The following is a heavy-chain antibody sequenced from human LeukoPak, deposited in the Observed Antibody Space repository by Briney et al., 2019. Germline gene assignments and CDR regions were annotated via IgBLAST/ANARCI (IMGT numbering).Heavy chain of an antibody. CDR3: ARGIYDSSGYYYYY. V-gene: IGHV4-39*07. CDR1: GGSISSSSYY. D-gene: IGHD3-22*01. Sequence: SETLSLTCTVSGGSISSSSYYWGWIRQPPGKGLEWIGSIYYSGSTYYNPSLKSRVTISVDTSKNQFSLKLSSVTAADTAVYYCARGIYDSSGYYYYYWGQGTLVTVSS. CDR2: IYYSGST. J-gene: IGHJ4*02.